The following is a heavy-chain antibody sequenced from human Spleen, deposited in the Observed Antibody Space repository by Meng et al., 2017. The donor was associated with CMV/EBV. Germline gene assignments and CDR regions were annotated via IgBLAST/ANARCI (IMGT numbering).Heavy chain of an antibody. V-gene: IGHV3-7*01. CDR2: IKEDATTT. CDR1: GFTFSGYW. Sequence: GESLKISCAASGFTFSGYWMTWVRQAPGKGLEWVASIKEDATTTYYVDSVKGRLTISRDNAKSSLYLQMNSLRAEDTAVYYCARDFFYSSSSYYFDYWGQGTLVTVSS. CDR3: ARDFFYSSSSYYFDY. D-gene: IGHD6-6*01. J-gene: IGHJ4*02.